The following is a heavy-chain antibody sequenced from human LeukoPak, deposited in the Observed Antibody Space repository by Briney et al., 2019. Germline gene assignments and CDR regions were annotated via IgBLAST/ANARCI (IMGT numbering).Heavy chain of an antibody. J-gene: IGHJ3*02. Sequence: PGGSLRLSCAASGSSFRSYGIHWVRQAPGKGLEWVAVIGSDGSNKYYADSVKGRFTISRDNSKNTLYLQVNSLRAEDTAMYYCARNILFAFDIWGQGTMVTVSS. CDR2: IGSDGSNK. V-gene: IGHV3-33*08. CDR3: ARNILFAFDI. CDR1: GSSFRSYG.